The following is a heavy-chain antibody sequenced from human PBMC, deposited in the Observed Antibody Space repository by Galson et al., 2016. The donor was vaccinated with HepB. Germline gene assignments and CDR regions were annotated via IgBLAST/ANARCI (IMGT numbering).Heavy chain of an antibody. CDR2: IEGDGNSP. CDR1: GFTFRNHQ. CDR3: ARDLSGPDY. J-gene: IGHJ4*02. V-gene: IGHV3-74*01. Sequence: SLRLSCAASGFTFRNHQMHWVRQVPGKGLEWVSRIEGDGNSPIYGDSVKGRFTISRDNAENTLYLQMNSLRVEDTAVYYCARDLSGPDYWGQGTLVIVSS.